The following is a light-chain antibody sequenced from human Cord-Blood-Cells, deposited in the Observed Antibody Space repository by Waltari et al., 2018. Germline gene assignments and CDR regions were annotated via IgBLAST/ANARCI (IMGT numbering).Light chain of an antibody. CDR1: QDISNY. Sequence: IQMTQSPSSLSASVGDRVTITCQASQDISNYLNWYQQKPGKAPKLLIYDASNLETGVPSRFSGSGSGTDFTFTISSLQPEDIATYYCQQYDNLRLFTFGPGTKVDIK. CDR2: DAS. V-gene: IGKV1-33*01. CDR3: QQYDNLRLFT. J-gene: IGKJ3*01.